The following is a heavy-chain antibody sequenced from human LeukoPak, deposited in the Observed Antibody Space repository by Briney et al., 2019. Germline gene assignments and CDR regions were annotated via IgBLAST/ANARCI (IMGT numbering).Heavy chain of an antibody. J-gene: IGHJ6*02. D-gene: IGHD2-2*01. V-gene: IGHV4-34*01. Sequence: PSETLSLTCAVYGGSFSGYYWSWIRQPPGKGLEWIGEINHSGSTNYNPSLKSRVTISVDTSKNQFSLKLSSVTAADTAVYYCARDNIVVVPAAMFTYYYYGMAVWGQGTTVTVSS. CDR2: INHSGST. CDR3: ARDNIVVVPAAMFTYYYYGMAV. CDR1: GGSFSGYY.